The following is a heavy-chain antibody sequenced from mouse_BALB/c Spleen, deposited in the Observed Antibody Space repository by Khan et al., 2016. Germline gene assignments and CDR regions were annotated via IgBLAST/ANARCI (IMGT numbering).Heavy chain of an antibody. V-gene: IGHV7-3*02. CDR1: GFTFTDYY. J-gene: IGHJ2*01. D-gene: IGHD4-1*01. CDR3: ARGGLTAVSFDS. Sequence: EVQLVESGGGLVQPGGSLRLSCATSGFTFTDYYMSWVRQPPGKALEWLGFISNKANGYTTEYSASVKGLFTISRDNSQSILYIQMNTVKAEDSATYYCARGGLTAVSFDSWGQGTTLAVAS. CDR2: ISNKANGYTT.